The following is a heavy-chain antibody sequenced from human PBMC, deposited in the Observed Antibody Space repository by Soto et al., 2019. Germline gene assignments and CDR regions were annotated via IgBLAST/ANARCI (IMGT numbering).Heavy chain of an antibody. CDR1: ELTFSSYP. J-gene: IGHJ4*02. D-gene: IGHD1-1*01. CDR3: AKDRNGNHDY. V-gene: IGHV3-23*01. Sequence: GGPLRLSFEAPELTFSSYPLGWVRQAPGKGLEWVSAISGSGGSTYYADSVKGRFTISRDNSKNTLYLQMNSLRAEDTAVYYCAKDRNGNHDYWGQGTLVTVDS. CDR2: ISGSGGST.